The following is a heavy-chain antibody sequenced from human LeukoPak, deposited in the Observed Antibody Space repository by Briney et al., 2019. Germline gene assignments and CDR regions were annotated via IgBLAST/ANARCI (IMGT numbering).Heavy chain of an antibody. Sequence: GGSLRLSCAGSGFTFSSYGIHWVRQAPGRGLEWVAVIWFDGTNKYYADSVKGRFTISRDNAKNSLYLQMNNLRAEDTAVYYCVSDAFDIWGQGTMVTVSS. CDR2: IWFDGTNK. V-gene: IGHV3-33*03. CDR3: VSDAFDI. CDR1: GFTFSSYG. J-gene: IGHJ3*02.